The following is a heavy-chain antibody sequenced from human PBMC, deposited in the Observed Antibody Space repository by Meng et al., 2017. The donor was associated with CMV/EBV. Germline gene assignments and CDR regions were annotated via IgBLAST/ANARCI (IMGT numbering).Heavy chain of an antibody. V-gene: IGHV4-30-4*08. D-gene: IGHD6-13*01. CDR1: GGSISRGDYY. CDR2: IYYSGRT. Sequence: RGAAPGLVRPSQPLSLPCTFLGGSISRGDYYWSWTRQPPGKGLEWIGYIYYSGRTYYNPSLKSRVTISVDTSKTQFSRKLSSVTAADTAVYYCARAQYSSSCDYWGQGTLVTVSS. J-gene: IGHJ4*02. CDR3: ARAQYSSSCDY.